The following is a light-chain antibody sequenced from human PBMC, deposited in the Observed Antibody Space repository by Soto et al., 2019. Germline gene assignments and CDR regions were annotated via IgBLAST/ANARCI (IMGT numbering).Light chain of an antibody. V-gene: IGKV3-15*01. Sequence: EVVMTQSPATLSVSPGERATLFCRASQSVSSNLAWYQQKPGQAPRLLIYGASTRATGIPARFSGSGSGTEFTLTISSLQPEDFATYYCQQSYSTPRITFGQGTRREIK. CDR3: QQSYSTPRIT. CDR1: QSVSSN. J-gene: IGKJ5*01. CDR2: GAS.